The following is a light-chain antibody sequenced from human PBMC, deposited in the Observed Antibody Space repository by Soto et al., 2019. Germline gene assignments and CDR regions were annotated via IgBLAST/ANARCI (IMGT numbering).Light chain of an antibody. J-gene: IGKJ3*01. CDR1: QSVSSN. Sequence: ETVMTQSPATLSVSLGERPTLSCRASQSVSSNLAWYQQKPGQAPRLLIYDASTRATGIPARFSGSGSGTEYTLTISSLQSEDFAVYCCQQYNTWPLTFGPGTKVDIK. CDR3: QQYNTWPLT. V-gene: IGKV3-15*01. CDR2: DAS.